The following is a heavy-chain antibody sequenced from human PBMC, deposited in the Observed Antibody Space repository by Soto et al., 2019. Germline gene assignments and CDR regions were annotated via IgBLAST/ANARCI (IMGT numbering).Heavy chain of an antibody. Sequence: PGGSLRLSCAASGFTFSSYSMNWVRQAPGKGLEWVSAISGSGDSTYYADSVKGRFTISRDNSKNTLHLQMNSLRAEDTAVYYCAKDFTHPFDYWGQGTLVTVSS. J-gene: IGHJ4*02. CDR1: GFTFSSYS. V-gene: IGHV3-23*01. CDR3: AKDFTHPFDY. CDR2: ISGSGDST.